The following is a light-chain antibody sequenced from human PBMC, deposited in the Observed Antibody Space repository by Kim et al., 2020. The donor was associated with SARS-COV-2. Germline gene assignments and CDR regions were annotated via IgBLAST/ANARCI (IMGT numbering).Light chain of an antibody. Sequence: SPGERATLSCRASQTISSTYLAWYQQTPGQAPRLLIYGASSRATGIPARFSGSGSGTDFTLTISRLEPEDFAVYYCQQYGGSPPYTFGQGTKLEI. J-gene: IGKJ2*01. CDR2: GAS. V-gene: IGKV3-20*01. CDR3: QQYGGSPPYT. CDR1: QTISSTY.